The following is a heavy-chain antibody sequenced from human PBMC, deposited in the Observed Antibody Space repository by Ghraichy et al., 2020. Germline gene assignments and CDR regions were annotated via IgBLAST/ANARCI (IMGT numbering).Heavy chain of an antibody. D-gene: IGHD3-10*01. J-gene: IGHJ6*01. CDR1: GFTFDRSG. CDR2: ISGTGTTA. Sequence: GGSLRLSCAGSGFTFDRSGITWVRQAPGKGLEWVSKISGTGTTAYYADTAKGRFTISRDNSKNTVYLQMHSLRADDTAVYYCAKDERYGGFGVPGYYGMDVWGQGTAVTVSS. CDR3: AKDERYGGFGVPGYYGMDV. V-gene: IGHV3-23*01.